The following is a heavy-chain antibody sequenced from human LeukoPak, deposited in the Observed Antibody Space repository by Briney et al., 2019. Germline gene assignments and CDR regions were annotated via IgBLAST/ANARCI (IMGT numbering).Heavy chain of an antibody. Sequence: GGSLRLSCVASGFTFSSYWMSWVRQAPGKGLEWVANIKQDGSEQYYVDSVKGRFTISRDNAKSSLYLQMNSLRAEDTAVYYCTRDAGTRLKYSFGYGDYWGQGALVTVSA. CDR1: GFTFSSYW. CDR3: TRDAGTRLKYSFGYGDY. D-gene: IGHD5-18*01. CDR2: IKQDGSEQ. V-gene: IGHV3-7*01. J-gene: IGHJ4*02.